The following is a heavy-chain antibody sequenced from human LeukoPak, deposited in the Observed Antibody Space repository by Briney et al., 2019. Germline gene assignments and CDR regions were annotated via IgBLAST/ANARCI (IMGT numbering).Heavy chain of an antibody. CDR1: GFSFRSYN. D-gene: IGHD3-10*01. CDR2: ISSGSDPI. Sequence: PGGSLRLSCAASGFSFRSYNMNWVRQAPGKGLEWISYISSGSDPIYYADSVRGRFTISRDNAKNSLYLQMNSLRDDDTAVYSCARMSYGSGAYYFDYWGQGTLVTVSS. CDR3: ARMSYGSGAYYFDY. V-gene: IGHV3-48*02. J-gene: IGHJ4*02.